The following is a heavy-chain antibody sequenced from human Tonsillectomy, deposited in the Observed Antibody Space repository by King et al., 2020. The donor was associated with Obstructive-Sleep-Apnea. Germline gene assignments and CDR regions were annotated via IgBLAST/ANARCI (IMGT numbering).Heavy chain of an antibody. CDR3: AATRITGTTPDDAFDI. V-gene: IGHV3-33*01. J-gene: IGHJ3*02. CDR2: IWYDGSNK. D-gene: IGHD1/OR15-1a*01. CDR1: GFTFSSYG. Sequence: VQLVESGGGVVQPGRSLRLSCAASGFTFSSYGMHWGRQAPGKGLEWVAVIWYDGSNKYYADSVKGRFTISRDNSKNTLYLQMNSLRAEDTAVYYCAATRITGTTPDDAFDIWGQGTMVTVSS.